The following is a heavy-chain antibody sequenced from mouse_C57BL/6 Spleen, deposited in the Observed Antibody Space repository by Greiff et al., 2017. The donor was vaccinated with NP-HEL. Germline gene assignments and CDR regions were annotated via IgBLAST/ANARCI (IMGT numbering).Heavy chain of an antibody. CDR1: GYTFTSYW. J-gene: IGHJ4*01. CDR3: ARRSFEDYAMDY. Sequence: VQLQQSGAELVRPGSSVKLSCKASGYTFTSYWMHWVKQRPIQGLEWIGNIDPSDSETHYNQKFKDKATLTVDKSSSTAYMQLSSLTSEDSAVYYCARRSFEDYAMDYWGQGTSVTVSS. V-gene: IGHV1-52*01. CDR2: IDPSDSET.